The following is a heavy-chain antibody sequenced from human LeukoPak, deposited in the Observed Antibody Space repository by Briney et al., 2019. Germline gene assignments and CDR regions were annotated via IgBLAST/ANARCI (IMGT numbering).Heavy chain of an antibody. CDR1: GGTFSSYT. D-gene: IGHD2-21*02. V-gene: IGHV1-69*02. Sequence: RASVKVSCKASGGTFSSYTISWVRQAPGQGLEWMGRIIPILGIANYAQKFQGRVTITADKSTSTAYMELISLRSEDTAVYYCARGMACGGDCYMVDDWFDPWGQGTLVTASS. CDR3: ARGMACGGDCYMVDDWFDP. CDR2: IIPILGIA. J-gene: IGHJ5*02.